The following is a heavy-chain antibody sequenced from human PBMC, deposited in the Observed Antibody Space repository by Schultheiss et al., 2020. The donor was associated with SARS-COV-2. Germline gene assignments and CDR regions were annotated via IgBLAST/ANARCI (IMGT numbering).Heavy chain of an antibody. J-gene: IGHJ6*02. Sequence: SVKVSCKVSGYTLTELSMHWVRQAPGQGLEWMGGIIPIFGTANYAQKFQGRVTITADESTSTAYMELSSLRSEDTAVYYCARELGYCSSTSCYVGMDVWGQGTTVTVSS. CDR1: GYTLTELS. V-gene: IGHV1-69*13. D-gene: IGHD2-2*01. CDR2: IIPIFGTA. CDR3: ARELGYCSSTSCYVGMDV.